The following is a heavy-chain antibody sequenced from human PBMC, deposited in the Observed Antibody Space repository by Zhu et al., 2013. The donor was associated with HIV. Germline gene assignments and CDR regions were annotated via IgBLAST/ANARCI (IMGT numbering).Heavy chain of an antibody. J-gene: IGHJ1*01. V-gene: IGHV1-2*02. CDR2: INPNSGDT. Sequence: SGACGEKYWASSEVRPADXRYTFTGYYMHWVRQAPGQGLEWMGWINPNSGDTNYAQKFQGRVTMTRDTSISTVYMELSRLKSDDTAVYYCARDSRGLGSSAYYYFQHWGQGTLVTV. CDR1: RYTFTGYY. D-gene: IGHD3-22*01. CDR3: ARDSRGLGSSAYYYFQH.